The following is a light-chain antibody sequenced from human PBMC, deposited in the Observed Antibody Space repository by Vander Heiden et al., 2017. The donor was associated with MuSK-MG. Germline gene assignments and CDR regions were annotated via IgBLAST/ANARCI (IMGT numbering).Light chain of an antibody. J-gene: IGLJ1*01. CDR1: SSDVGGYNY. CDR3: SSYTSSSTLSV. V-gene: IGLV2-14*01. CDR2: EVS. Sequence: QSALTQPAPVSGSPGPSITISCTGTSSDVGGYNYVSWYQQHPGKAPKLMIYEVSNRPSGVSNRFSGSKSGNTASLTISGLQAEDEADYYCSSYTSSSTLSVFGTGTKVTVL.